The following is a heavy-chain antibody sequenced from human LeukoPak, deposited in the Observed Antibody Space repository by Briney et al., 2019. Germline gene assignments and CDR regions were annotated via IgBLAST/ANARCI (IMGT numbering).Heavy chain of an antibody. J-gene: IGHJ6*02. V-gene: IGHV3-23*01. CDR1: GFTFSSYA. CDR3: ARDGIDYSNPFHNGMDV. Sequence: GGSLRLSCAASGFTFSSYAMSWVRQAPGKGLEWVSAISGSGGSTYYADSVKGRFTISRDNSKNTLYLQMNSLRSDDTAVYYCARDGIDYSNPFHNGMDVWGQGTTVTVSS. CDR2: ISGSGGST. D-gene: IGHD4-11*01.